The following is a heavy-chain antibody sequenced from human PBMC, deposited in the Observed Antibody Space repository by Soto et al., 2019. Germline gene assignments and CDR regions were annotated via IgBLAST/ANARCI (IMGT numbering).Heavy chain of an antibody. Sequence: SETLSLTCTVSGDSISSGDYYWSWIRQHPGKGLEWIGYIYLSGFTYSNPSLKSRVTMSIDTSKNQFSLKLSSVTAADTAVYYCARGGLDDFWSGYLYHLDSWGLGTLVTVSS. J-gene: IGHJ4*02. CDR2: IYLSGFT. CDR1: GDSISSGDYY. V-gene: IGHV4-30-4*01. CDR3: ARGGLDDFWSGYLYHLDS. D-gene: IGHD3-3*01.